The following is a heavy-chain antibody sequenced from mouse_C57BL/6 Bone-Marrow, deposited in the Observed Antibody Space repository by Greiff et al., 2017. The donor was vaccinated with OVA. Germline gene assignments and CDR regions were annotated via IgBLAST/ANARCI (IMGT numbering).Heavy chain of an antibody. V-gene: IGHV1-15*01. CDR2: IDPETGGT. D-gene: IGHD1-1*01. CDR3: TNYGSRPFDY. J-gene: IGHJ2*01. CDR1: GYTFTDYE. Sequence: VQLQESGAELVRPGASVTLSCKASGYTFTDYEMHWVKQTPVHGLEWIGAIDPETGGTAYNQKFKGKAILTADKSSSTAYMELRSLTSEDSAVYYCTNYGSRPFDYWGQGTTLTVSS.